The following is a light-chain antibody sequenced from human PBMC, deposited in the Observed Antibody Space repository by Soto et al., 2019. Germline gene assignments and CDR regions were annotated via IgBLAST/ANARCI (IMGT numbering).Light chain of an antibody. CDR3: SSYTSTSSYV. Sequence: QSALTQPASVSGSPGQSITVSCTGTSSDVGGYNSVSWYQQHPGKPPKLIIYEVSNRPSGVSDRFSGSKSGNTASLTISGLQAEDEDDYYCSSYTSTSSYVFATGTRSPS. V-gene: IGLV2-14*03. J-gene: IGLJ1*01. CDR1: SSDVGGYNS. CDR2: EVS.